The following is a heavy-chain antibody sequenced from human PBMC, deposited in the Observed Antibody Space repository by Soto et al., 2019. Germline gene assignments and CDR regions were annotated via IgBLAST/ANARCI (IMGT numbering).Heavy chain of an antibody. Sequence: PSETLSLTCTVSGGSISNYYWSWIRQPPGKGLEWIGSIYYSGTTNYNPSLKSRVTISVDRSKNQSSLKLSSAPAADTAVYYCASRIGYSSSWDHFEYWGQGTLVTVSS. CDR1: GGSISNYY. CDR3: ASRIGYSSSWDHFEY. J-gene: IGHJ4*02. D-gene: IGHD6-13*01. V-gene: IGHV4-59*12. CDR2: IYYSGTT.